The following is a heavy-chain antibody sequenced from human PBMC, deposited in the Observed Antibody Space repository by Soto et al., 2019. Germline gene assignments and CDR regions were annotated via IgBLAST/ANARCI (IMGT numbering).Heavy chain of an antibody. CDR3: ARQPVVGTAFFDY. CDR2: ISAYNGNT. CDR1: GYTFTSYG. J-gene: IGHJ4*02. D-gene: IGHD6-19*01. Sequence: GASVKVSCNASGYTFTSYGISWVRQAPGQGLEWMGWISAYNGNTNYAQKLQGRVTMTTDTSTITAHMELRSLRSDDTAVYYCARQPVVGTAFFDYWGQGTLVTVSS. V-gene: IGHV1-18*01.